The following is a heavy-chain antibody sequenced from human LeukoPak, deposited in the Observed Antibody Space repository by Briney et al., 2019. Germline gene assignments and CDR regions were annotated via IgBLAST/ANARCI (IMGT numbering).Heavy chain of an antibody. CDR2: IDSDGSST. D-gene: IGHD3-10*01. J-gene: IGHJ4*02. V-gene: IGHV3-74*01. CDR1: GFTFSYYR. CDR3: ARDGFGGFDY. Sequence: GGSLRLSCAASGFTFSYYRMHWVRQAPGKGLVWVSRIDSDGSSTSYADSVKGRFTISRDNAKNTLYLQMNTLRAEDTAVYYCARDGFGGFDYWGQGTLVTVSS.